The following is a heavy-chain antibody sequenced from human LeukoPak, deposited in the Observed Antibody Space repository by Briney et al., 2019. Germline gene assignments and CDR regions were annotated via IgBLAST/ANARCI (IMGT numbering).Heavy chain of an antibody. CDR1: GYTFTSYG. D-gene: IGHD3-10*01. Sequence: GASVKVSCKASGYTFTSYGISWVRQAPGQGLEWMGWISAYNGNTNYAQKLQGRVTMTRDTSISTAYMELSRLRSDDTAVYYCARDHSPIWFGELSPSDYWGQGTLVTVSS. CDR2: ISAYNGNT. V-gene: IGHV1-18*01. J-gene: IGHJ4*02. CDR3: ARDHSPIWFGELSPSDY.